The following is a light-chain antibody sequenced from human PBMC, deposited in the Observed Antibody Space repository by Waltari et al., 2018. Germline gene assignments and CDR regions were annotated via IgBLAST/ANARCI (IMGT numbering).Light chain of an antibody. CDR3: QQVNGYPLT. CDR2: AAS. V-gene: IGKV1-9*01. J-gene: IGKJ4*01. Sequence: DIQLTQSPSFLSASVGASVTITCRASQGISSNLVWYQQKPGKAPKVLISAASTLQTGVPSRFSGSGSGTEFTLTISSLQPEDFATYYCQQVNGYPLTFGGGTKVEIK. CDR1: QGISSN.